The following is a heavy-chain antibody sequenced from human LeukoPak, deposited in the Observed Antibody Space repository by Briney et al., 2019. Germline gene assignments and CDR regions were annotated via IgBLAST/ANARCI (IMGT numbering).Heavy chain of an antibody. Sequence: SETLSLTCTVSGYSISSGYYWGWIRQPPGKGLEWIGSIYHSGSTYYNPSLKSRVTISVDTSKNQFSLKLSSVTAADTAVYYCARDSGVKYYYGSGTGYYFDYWGQGTLVTVSS. V-gene: IGHV4-38-2*02. J-gene: IGHJ4*02. CDR2: IYHSGST. CDR3: ARDSGVKYYYGSGTGYYFDY. CDR1: GYSISSGYY. D-gene: IGHD3-10*01.